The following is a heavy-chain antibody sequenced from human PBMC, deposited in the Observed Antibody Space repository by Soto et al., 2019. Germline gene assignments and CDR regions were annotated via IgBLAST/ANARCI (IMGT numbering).Heavy chain of an antibody. Sequence: AASVKVSCKASGYTFTNHGISWVRQAPGQGLEWVGWISGYNANTKYAQKFQGRVTMSTDTSTNTAYMELRSLRSDDTAVYYCARDFYPLAYYFDPWGQGTQVTVSS. CDR1: GYTFTNHG. CDR3: ARDFYPLAYYFDP. V-gene: IGHV1-18*04. CDR2: ISGYNANT. J-gene: IGHJ4*02.